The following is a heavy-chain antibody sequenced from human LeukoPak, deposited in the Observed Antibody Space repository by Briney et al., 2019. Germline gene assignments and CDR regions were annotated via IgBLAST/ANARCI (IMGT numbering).Heavy chain of an antibody. CDR3: AQGGYSGYAFDY. D-gene: IGHD5-12*01. V-gene: IGHV3-74*01. CDR2: INSDGSST. CDR1: GFTFSSYW. J-gene: IGHJ4*02. Sequence: PGGSLRLSCAASGFTFSSYWMHWVRQAPGKGLVWVSRINSDGSSTSYADSVKGRFTISRDNAKNTLYLQMNSLRAEDTAVYYCAQGGYSGYAFDYWGQGTLVTVSS.